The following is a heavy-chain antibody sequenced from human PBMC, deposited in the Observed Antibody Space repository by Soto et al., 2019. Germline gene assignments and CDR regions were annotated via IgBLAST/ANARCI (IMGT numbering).Heavy chain of an antibody. CDR1: GGSISISNYY. V-gene: IGHV4-39*01. J-gene: IGHJ5*02. Sequence: QLQLQESGPGLVKPSETLSLTCTVSGGSISISNYYWGWIRQPPGKGLEWIGSIYYSGSTYYNPYLTSRVSMSRDTSKIQFSLMLSSVTAADTAVYYCARHPNRVGATAWFDPWGQGTLVTVSS. CDR3: ARHPNRVGATAWFDP. D-gene: IGHD1-26*01. CDR2: IYYSGST.